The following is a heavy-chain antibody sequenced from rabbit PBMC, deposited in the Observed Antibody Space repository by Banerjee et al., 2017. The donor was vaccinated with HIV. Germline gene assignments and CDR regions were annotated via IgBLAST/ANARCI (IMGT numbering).Heavy chain of an antibody. Sequence: QLKESGGGLVQPGGSLKLSCKASGFDFSSYYMSWVRQAPGKGLEWIGYIDPVFGSAYYASWVNGRFSISRENTQNTVSLQLNSLTAADTATYFCARGGGLWGPGTLVPVS. J-gene: IGHJ4*01. CDR1: GFDFSSYY. D-gene: IGHD3-1*01. V-gene: IGHV1S7*01. CDR2: IDPVFGSA. CDR3: ARGGGL.